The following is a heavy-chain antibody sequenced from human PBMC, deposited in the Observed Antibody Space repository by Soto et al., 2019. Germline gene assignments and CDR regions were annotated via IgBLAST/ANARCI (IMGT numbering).Heavy chain of an antibody. V-gene: IGHV4-39*01. CDR1: GGSISSSSYY. D-gene: IGHD5-18*01. J-gene: IGHJ4*02. Sequence: SETLSLTCTVSGGSISSSSYYWGWIRQPPGKGLEWIGSLSYRGSTYYNPSLKSRVTISVDTSKNQFSLKLSSVTAADTAVYYCARYRRTYSYGYVTPNAFDYWGQGTLVTVSS. CDR2: LSYRGST. CDR3: ARYRRTYSYGYVTPNAFDY.